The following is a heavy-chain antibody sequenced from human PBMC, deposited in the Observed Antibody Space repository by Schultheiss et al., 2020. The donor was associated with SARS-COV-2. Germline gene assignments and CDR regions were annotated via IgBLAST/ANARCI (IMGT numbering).Heavy chain of an antibody. V-gene: IGHV3-23*01. J-gene: IGHJ4*02. D-gene: IGHD6-13*01. Sequence: GGSLRLSCAASGFTFSSYGMTWVRQAPGKGLEWVSAISGSGDRTYYADSVKGRFTISRDNSRNTLSLLMSTLRAEDTAVYYCAREVPQQLVPSDYWGQGTLVTVST. CDR3: AREVPQQLVPSDY. CDR2: ISGSGDRT. CDR1: GFTFSSYG.